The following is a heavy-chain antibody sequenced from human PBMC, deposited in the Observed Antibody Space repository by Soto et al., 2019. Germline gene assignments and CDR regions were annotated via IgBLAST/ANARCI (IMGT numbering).Heavy chain of an antibody. CDR3: AGGGRGRYFDV. CDR1: GFTFKNFW. V-gene: IGHV3-7*05. D-gene: IGHD1-26*01. CDR2: IKQDGRAR. J-gene: IGHJ2*01. Sequence: EMKLVESGGGLVQPAGSLRLSSVASGFTFKNFWMKCVRQAPGKGLVWVADIKQDGRARYYVDHVRGRFTISRDNPNSSLYVEMTSLRADDKAVYYCAGGGRGRYFDVWGPGTLVT.